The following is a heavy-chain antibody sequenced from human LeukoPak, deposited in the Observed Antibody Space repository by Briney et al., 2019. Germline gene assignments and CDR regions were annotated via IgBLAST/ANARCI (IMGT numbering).Heavy chain of an antibody. CDR1: GFTFSSYA. CDR2: ISSNGGST. D-gene: IGHD3-10*01. Sequence: QPGGSLRLSCSASGFTFSSYAMHWVRQAPGKGLEYVSAISSNGGSTYYADSVKGRFTISRDNSKNTLYLQMSSLRAEDTAVYYCARRVLWFGEFVDYWGQGTLVTVSS. J-gene: IGHJ4*02. CDR3: ARRVLWFGEFVDY. V-gene: IGHV3-64D*06.